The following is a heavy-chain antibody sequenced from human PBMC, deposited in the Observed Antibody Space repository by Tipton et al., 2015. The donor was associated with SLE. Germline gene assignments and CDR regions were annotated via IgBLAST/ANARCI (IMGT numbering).Heavy chain of an antibody. J-gene: IGHJ5*02. CDR3: ARETDTASGWFYP. Sequence: TLSLTCTVSGGSISSHYWSWIRRPPGKGLEWIGYIYYSGSTNYNPSLKSRVTISVDTSKNQFSLKLSSVTAADTAVFYCARETDTASGWFYPWGQGTLVTVSS. CDR1: GGSISSHY. D-gene: IGHD5-18*01. V-gene: IGHV4-59*11. CDR2: IYYSGST.